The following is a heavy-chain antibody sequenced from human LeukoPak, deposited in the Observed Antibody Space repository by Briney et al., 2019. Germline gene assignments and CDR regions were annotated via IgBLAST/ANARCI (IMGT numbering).Heavy chain of an antibody. J-gene: IGHJ3*02. V-gene: IGHV3-23*01. CDR3: AKDLSSTIPHDAFDI. CDR1: GFTFNNHA. CDR2: ISGSGAGT. Sequence: GSLRLSCAASGFTFNNHAMGWVRQAPGKGLDWVSAISGSGAGTYYADSLKGRLTISRDNAKNTLYLQMNSLRAEDTAVYYCAKDLSSTIPHDAFDIWGQGTMVTVSS. D-gene: IGHD2-2*01.